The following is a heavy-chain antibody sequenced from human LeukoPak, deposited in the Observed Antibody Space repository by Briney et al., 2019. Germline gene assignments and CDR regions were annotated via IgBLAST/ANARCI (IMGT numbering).Heavy chain of an antibody. CDR1: GFTFGSYS. V-gene: IGHV3-48*02. J-gene: IGHJ6*02. CDR2: ISSSSSTI. Sequence: GGSLRLSCAASGFTFGSYSMNWVRQAPGKGLEWVSYISSSSSTIYYADSVKGRFTISRDNAKNSLYLQMNSLRDEDTAVYYCARGNSDYGDYWDMDVWGQGTAVTVSS. D-gene: IGHD4-17*01. CDR3: ARGNSDYGDYWDMDV.